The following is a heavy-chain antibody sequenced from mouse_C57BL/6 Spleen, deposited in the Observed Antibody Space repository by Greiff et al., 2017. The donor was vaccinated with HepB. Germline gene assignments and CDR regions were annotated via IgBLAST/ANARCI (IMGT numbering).Heavy chain of an antibody. CDR1: GFTFSDYG. CDR2: ISSGSSTI. CDR3: ARRPYSNFYYYAMDY. Sequence: EVKLVESGGGLVKPGGSLKLSCAASGFTFSDYGMHWVRQAPEKGLEWVAYISSGSSTIYYADTVKGRFPISRDNAKNTLFLQMTSLRSEDTAMYYCARRPYSNFYYYAMDYWGQGTSVTVSS. J-gene: IGHJ4*01. V-gene: IGHV5-17*01. D-gene: IGHD2-5*01.